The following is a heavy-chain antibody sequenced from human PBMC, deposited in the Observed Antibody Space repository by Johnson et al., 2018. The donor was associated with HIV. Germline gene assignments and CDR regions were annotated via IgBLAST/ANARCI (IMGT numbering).Heavy chain of an antibody. CDR3: TTAIVIDAFDI. V-gene: IGHV3-30-3*01. J-gene: IGHJ3*02. CDR2: ISYDGSNK. D-gene: IGHD3-16*02. CDR1: GFTFSSYA. Sequence: QVQLVESGGGVVQPGRSLRLSCAASGFTFSSYAMHWVRQAPGKGLEWVAVISYDGSNKYYADSVKGRFTISRDNSNNTLYLQMNSLTTEDTAVYYCTTAIVIDAFDIWGQGTMVTVSS.